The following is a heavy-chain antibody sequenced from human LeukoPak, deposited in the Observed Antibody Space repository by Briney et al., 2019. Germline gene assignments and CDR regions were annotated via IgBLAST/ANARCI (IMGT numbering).Heavy chain of an antibody. CDR3: AKADSGSYSPHYYYYYMDV. CDR2: ISYDGSNK. Sequence: PGGSLRLSCAASGFTFSSYAMHWVRQAPGKGLEWVAVISYDGSNKYYADSVKGRFTISRDNSKNTLYLQMNSLRAEDTAVYYCAKADSGSYSPHYYYYYMDVWGKGTTVTVSS. CDR1: GFTFSSYA. D-gene: IGHD1-26*01. J-gene: IGHJ6*03. V-gene: IGHV3-30*04.